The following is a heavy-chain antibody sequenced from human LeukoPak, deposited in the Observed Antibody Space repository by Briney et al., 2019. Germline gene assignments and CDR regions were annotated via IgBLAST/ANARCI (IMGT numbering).Heavy chain of an antibody. CDR1: GGSIRSYY. J-gene: IGHJ4*02. D-gene: IGHD3-3*01. V-gene: IGHV4-59*01. CDR2: TYHSGST. CDR3: ARSRVWSDYWGYFDY. Sequence: SETLSLTCTVSGGSIRSYYWSWVRQPPGKGLEWIGYTYHSGSTNYNPSLKSRVNLSVDMAKNQISLKMSSVTAADTAVYYCARSRVWSDYWGYFDYWGQGILVTVSS.